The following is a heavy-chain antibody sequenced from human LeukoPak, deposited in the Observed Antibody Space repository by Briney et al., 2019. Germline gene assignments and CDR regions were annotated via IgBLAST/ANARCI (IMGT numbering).Heavy chain of an antibody. CDR3: ARYDSSAMYGGAFDF. Sequence: SQTLSLTCTVSGGSISSGSYYWTWIRQPAGKGLEWIGRIYASGSTNYNPSLKSRVTISVDTSKNQFSLKLSSVTAADTAVYYCARYDSSAMYGGAFDFWGQGTMVTVSS. J-gene: IGHJ3*01. D-gene: IGHD3-22*01. V-gene: IGHV4-61*02. CDR1: GGSISSGSYY. CDR2: IYASGST.